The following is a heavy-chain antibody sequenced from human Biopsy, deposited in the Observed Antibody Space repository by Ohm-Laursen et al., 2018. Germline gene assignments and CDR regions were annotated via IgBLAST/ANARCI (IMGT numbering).Heavy chain of an antibody. D-gene: IGHD3-16*01. V-gene: IGHV1-2*02. CDR2: ISPSSGGT. J-gene: IGHJ3*01. CDR1: RYTFTDYF. CDR3: ARGIMNPIGGRVARSDVFDV. Sequence: SVKPSCKASRYTFTDYFLHWVRQAAGQGPGWMGWISPSSGGTNYAQTFQGRVTMIRDTSAATGYMELSSLRSDDAAVYYCARGIMNPIGGRVARSDVFDVWGQGTMVTVSS.